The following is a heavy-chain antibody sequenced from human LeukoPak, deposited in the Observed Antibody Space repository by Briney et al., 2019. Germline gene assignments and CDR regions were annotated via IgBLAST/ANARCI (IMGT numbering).Heavy chain of an antibody. J-gene: IGHJ4*02. CDR2: ISDGGGST. V-gene: IGHV3-23*01. Sequence: PGGSLRLSCAASGFTFSNYAMNWVRQAPGKGLEWVSVISDGGGSTYYAASVKGRFTISRDNSKNTLYVQVNSLGTEDTAAYYCAKGSYYDSSGSFYFDYWGQGTLVTVSS. D-gene: IGHD3-22*01. CDR3: AKGSYYDSSGSFYFDY. CDR1: GFTFSNYA.